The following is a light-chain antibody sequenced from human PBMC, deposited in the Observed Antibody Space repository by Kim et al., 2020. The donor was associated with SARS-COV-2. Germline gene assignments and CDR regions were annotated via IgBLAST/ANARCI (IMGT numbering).Light chain of an antibody. CDR1: QAVSSNY. CDR2: GAS. Sequence: EMVLTQSPGTLSLSPGEGATLSCRASQAVSSNYLAWYQQKPGQAPRLLIYGASTRATGIPDRFSGSGSGTDFTLTISRLEPEDFAVYYCQQYGSSPYIFGQGTKLEI. J-gene: IGKJ2*01. V-gene: IGKV3-20*01. CDR3: QQYGSSPYI.